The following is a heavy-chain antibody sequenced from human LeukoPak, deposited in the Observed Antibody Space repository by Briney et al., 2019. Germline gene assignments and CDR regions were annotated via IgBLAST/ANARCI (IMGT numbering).Heavy chain of an antibody. Sequence: GGSLRLSCAASGFTFSSHHRQWDRQATGKGLEWVSAFGAAGDTYYPDSVKGRFTISRDNAKNSLYLQMNSLRAEDTAVYYCARQTAAAGRSYGMDVWGQGTTVTVSS. CDR3: ARQTAAAGRSYGMDV. CDR2: FGAAGDT. D-gene: IGHD6-13*01. V-gene: IGHV3-13*04. CDR1: GFTFSSHH. J-gene: IGHJ6*02.